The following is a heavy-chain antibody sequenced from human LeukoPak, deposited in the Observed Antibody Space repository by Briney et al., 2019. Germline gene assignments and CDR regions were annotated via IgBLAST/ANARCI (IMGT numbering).Heavy chain of an antibody. CDR1: GFTFTNAW. Sequence: GGSLRLSCAASGFTFTNAWMNWVRQAPGKGLEWVGRIKTKTDGGTLDYTAPVKGRFTISRDDSKNTLYLQMSSLTTEDTAVYYCIPRGYGGFWGQGTLVTVSS. V-gene: IGHV3-15*01. D-gene: IGHD5-12*01. CDR3: IPRGYGGF. J-gene: IGHJ4*02. CDR2: IKTKTDGGTL.